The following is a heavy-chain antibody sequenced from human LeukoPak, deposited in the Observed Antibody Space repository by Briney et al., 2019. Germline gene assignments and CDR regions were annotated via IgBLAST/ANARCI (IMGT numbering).Heavy chain of an antibody. V-gene: IGHV3-64*01. Sequence: GGSLRLSCVVSGFTLSSHAVHWVRQAPGKGLECVAVLNSNGDASYYANSVEGRFTISRDDSKNTLYLQMGSLRAEDMGLYYCARNRREGTSGYYDYWGQGALVTVSS. CDR3: ARNRREGTSGYYDY. CDR1: GFTLSSHA. CDR2: LNSNGDAS. J-gene: IGHJ4*02. D-gene: IGHD3-22*01.